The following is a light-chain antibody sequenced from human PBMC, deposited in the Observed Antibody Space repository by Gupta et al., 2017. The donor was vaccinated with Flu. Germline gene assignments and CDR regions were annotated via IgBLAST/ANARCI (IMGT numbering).Light chain of an antibody. CDR1: QSISTW. CDR2: KAS. CDR3: QQSNSYSPA. Sequence: PSTLSASVGDRVTITCRASQSISTWLAWYQQKPGKTPKLLIYKASTLESGVPSRFSGSGSGTEFTLTISSLQPDDFATYYCQQSNSYSPAFGQGTNLEIK. V-gene: IGKV1-5*03. J-gene: IGKJ2*01.